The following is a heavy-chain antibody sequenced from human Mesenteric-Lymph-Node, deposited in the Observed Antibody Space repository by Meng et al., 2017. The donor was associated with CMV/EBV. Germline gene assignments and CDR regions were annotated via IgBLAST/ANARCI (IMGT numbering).Heavy chain of an antibody. CDR1: GYTFTDYF. J-gene: IGHJ4*02. V-gene: IGHV1-2*02. CDR2: INPNSGGT. Sequence: ASVKVSCKASGYTFTDYFIHWVRQARGQGLEWMGWINPNSGGTNYAQKFHGRVTMTSDTSISTAYMELSRLRSDDTAVHYCARDGPDWYFDYWGQGTLVTVSS. CDR3: ARDGPDWYFDY. D-gene: IGHD3-9*01.